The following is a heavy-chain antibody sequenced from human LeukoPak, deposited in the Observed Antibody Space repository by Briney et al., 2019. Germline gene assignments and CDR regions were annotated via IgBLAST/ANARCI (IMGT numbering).Heavy chain of an antibody. D-gene: IGHD2-15*01. Sequence: GGSLRLSCAASGFTFSDYYMSWIRQAPGKGLEWVSYISSSSSYTNYADSVKGRFTISRDNAKNSLYLQVNSLRAEDTAVYYCARDMGHGSGGSCYDYWGQGTLVTVSS. CDR2: ISSSSSYT. V-gene: IGHV3-11*06. CDR3: ARDMGHGSGGSCYDY. J-gene: IGHJ4*02. CDR1: GFTFSDYY.